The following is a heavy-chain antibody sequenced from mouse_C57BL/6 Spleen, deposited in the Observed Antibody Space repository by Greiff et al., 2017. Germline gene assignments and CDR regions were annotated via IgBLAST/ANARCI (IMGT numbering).Heavy chain of an antibody. Sequence: EVQLQQSGPELVKPGASVKISCKASGYTFTDYYMNWVKQSHGKSLEWIGDINPNNGGTSYNQKFKGKATLTVDKSSSTAYMELRSLTSEDSAVYYCAREVTTASGAWFAYWGQGTLVTVSA. CDR1: GYTFTDYY. CDR2: INPNNGGT. CDR3: AREVTTASGAWFAY. D-gene: IGHD1-2*01. V-gene: IGHV1-26*01. J-gene: IGHJ3*01.